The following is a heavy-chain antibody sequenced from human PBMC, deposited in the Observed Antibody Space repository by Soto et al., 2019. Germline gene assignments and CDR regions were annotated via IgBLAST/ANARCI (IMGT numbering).Heavy chain of an antibody. CDR2: LYGNGGGI. V-gene: IGHV3-23*01. CDR1: GFTFSNYA. D-gene: IGHD2-21*01. J-gene: IGHJ4*02. CDR3: AKDAVSFDGVWFANV. Sequence: GGSLRLSCAASGFTFSNYAMIWIRQVPGKGLEWVSGLYGNGGGIHYADSVKGRFTISRDNSAYSVYLQMNNLRVEDTAVYYCAKDAVSFDGVWFANVWGQGTVVTVSS.